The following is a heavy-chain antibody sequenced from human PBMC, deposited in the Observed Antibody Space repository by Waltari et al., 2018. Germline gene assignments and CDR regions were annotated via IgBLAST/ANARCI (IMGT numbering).Heavy chain of an antibody. Sequence: EVQLLESGGGLVQLGGSMGLSCAACGCTFCRYDMCWVSQAPGKGLWWVSVIGSSGRNTYYADSVKGRFTISRDDSKNTLYLQMNSLRAEDTAVYYCAKGPAARTNWFDPWGQGTLVTVSS. J-gene: IGHJ5*02. CDR3: AKGPAARTNWFDP. D-gene: IGHD2-2*01. V-gene: IGHV3-23*01. CDR1: GCTFCRYD. CDR2: IGSSGRNT.